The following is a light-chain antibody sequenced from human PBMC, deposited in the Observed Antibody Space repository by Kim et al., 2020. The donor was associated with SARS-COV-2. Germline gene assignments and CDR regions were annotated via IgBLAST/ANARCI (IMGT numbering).Light chain of an antibody. CDR3: QQYLSSSPTVS. CDR2: YVS. J-gene: IGKJ4*01. Sequence: VGDRVTITCRASENIGRWLAGYQQIPRKAPKLLIYYVSSLESGVPSRFNGSGSGTEFTLTISSLQPDDFATYFCQQYLSSSPTVSFGGRTKVGIK. CDR1: ENIGRW. V-gene: IGKV1-5*01.